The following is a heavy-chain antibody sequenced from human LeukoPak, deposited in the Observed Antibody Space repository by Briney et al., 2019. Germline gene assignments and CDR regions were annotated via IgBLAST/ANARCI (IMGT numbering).Heavy chain of an antibody. D-gene: IGHD2-2*03. CDR1: GFTLTDYY. CDR3: ARCGSIAGYVVDY. Sequence: GRCPRLSRAASGFTLTDYYMGWIRQAPGKGLEWASYISSSGSTIYYADSVKGRFTISRDNAKNSLYLQMNSLSAEDTAVYYCARCGSIAGYVVDYWGQGTLVTVSS. CDR2: ISSSGSTI. J-gene: IGHJ4*02. V-gene: IGHV3-11*01.